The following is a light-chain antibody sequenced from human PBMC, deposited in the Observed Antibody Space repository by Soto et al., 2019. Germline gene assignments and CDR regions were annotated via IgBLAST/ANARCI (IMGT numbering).Light chain of an antibody. CDR1: QRISSYY. CDR3: QQYGTSRPWT. J-gene: IGKJ1*01. Sequence: EIVLTQSPGTLSLSPGERATLSCRASQRISSYYLAWYQQRPGQAPRLLIHAASSRATGIPDRFSGSGSGTDFTLTISRLEPEDFAVYYCQQYGTSRPWTFGQGTKVEI. CDR2: AAS. V-gene: IGKV3-20*01.